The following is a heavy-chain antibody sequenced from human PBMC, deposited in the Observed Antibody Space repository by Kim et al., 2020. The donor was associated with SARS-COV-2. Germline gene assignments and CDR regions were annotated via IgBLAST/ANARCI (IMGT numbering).Heavy chain of an antibody. CDR1: GGSISSSSYY. CDR2: IYYSGST. CDR3: ARGVTMIVVVNRLGFDY. D-gene: IGHD3-22*01. Sequence: SETLSLTCTVSGGSISSSSYYWGWIRQPPGKGLEWIGSIYYSGSTYYNPSLKSRVTISVDTSKNQFSLKLSSVTAADTAVYYCARGVTMIVVVNRLGFDYWGQGTLVTVSS. J-gene: IGHJ4*02. V-gene: IGHV4-39*07.